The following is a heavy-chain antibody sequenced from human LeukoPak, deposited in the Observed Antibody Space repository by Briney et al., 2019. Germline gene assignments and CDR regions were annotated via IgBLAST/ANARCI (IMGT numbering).Heavy chain of an antibody. CDR2: INHSGST. V-gene: IGHV4-34*01. Sequence: SETLSLTCAVYGGSFSGYYWSWIRQPPGKGLEWIGEINHSGSTNYNPSLKSRVTISVDTSKNQFSLKLSSVTAVDTAVYYCATRGDYSDTSGNSYDALDIWGQGTMVTVSS. J-gene: IGHJ3*02. CDR3: ATRGDYSDTSGNSYDALDI. D-gene: IGHD3-22*01. CDR1: GGSFSGYY.